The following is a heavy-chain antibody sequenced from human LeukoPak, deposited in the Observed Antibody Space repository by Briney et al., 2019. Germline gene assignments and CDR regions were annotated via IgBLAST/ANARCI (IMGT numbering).Heavy chain of an antibody. Sequence: GASVKVSCKASGYTFTGYYMHWVRQAPEQGLEWMGWINPNSGGTNYAQKFQGRVTMTRDTSISTAYMELSRLRSDDTAVYYCATQYYYDSSGYYGYWGQGTLVTVSS. CDR1: GYTFTGYY. D-gene: IGHD3-22*01. V-gene: IGHV1-2*02. CDR3: ATQYYYDSSGYYGY. J-gene: IGHJ4*02. CDR2: INPNSGGT.